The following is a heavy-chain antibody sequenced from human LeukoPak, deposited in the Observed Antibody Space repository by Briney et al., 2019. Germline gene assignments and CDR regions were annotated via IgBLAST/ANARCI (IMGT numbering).Heavy chain of an antibody. V-gene: IGHV3-11*01. CDR1: GFTFSDYY. D-gene: IGHD2-8*01. CDR2: ISSSGSTT. J-gene: IGHJ2*01. Sequence: RPGGSLRLSCAASGFTFSDYYMSWIRQAPGKGLESVSYISSSGSTTYYADSVQGRFTISRDNAKSSLFLLSNSLRAEDTAVYFCARTSSSETRSGVYWYFDLWGRGSLVTVSS. CDR3: ARTSSSETRSGVYWYFDL.